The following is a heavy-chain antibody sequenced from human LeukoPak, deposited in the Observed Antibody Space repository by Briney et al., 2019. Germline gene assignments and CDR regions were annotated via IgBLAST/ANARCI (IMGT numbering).Heavy chain of an antibody. D-gene: IGHD4-23*01. CDR1: GFTFSSYW. CDR2: IDPDGSHQ. V-gene: IGHV3-7*03. CDR3: AKSLDYGGNRARLDF. Sequence: GGSLRLSCVASGFTFSSYWATWVRQAPGKGLEWVANIDPDGSHQYYVDSVKGRFTTSKDNSKNTLYLQMNSLRVDDTAVYYCAKSLDYGGNRARLDFWGQGTLVTVSS. J-gene: IGHJ4*02.